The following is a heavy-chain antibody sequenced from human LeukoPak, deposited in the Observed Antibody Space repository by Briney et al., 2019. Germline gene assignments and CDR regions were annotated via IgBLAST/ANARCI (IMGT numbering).Heavy chain of an antibody. D-gene: IGHD1-26*01. Sequence: GGSLRLSCIASGFTLSRYIMNWVRQAPGKGLEWVASISNDSRYIYYSDSVKGRFTISRDNAKNSLSLQMNSLRAEDTAVYYCARDPYNGSYGDDYYYYMDVWGKGTTVTISS. CDR2: ISNDSRYI. V-gene: IGHV3-21*01. CDR1: GFTLSRYI. CDR3: ARDPYNGSYGDDYYYYMDV. J-gene: IGHJ6*03.